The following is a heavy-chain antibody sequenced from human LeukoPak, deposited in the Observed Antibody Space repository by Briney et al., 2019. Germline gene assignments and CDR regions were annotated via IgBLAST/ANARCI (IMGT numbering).Heavy chain of an antibody. D-gene: IGHD6-19*01. J-gene: IGHJ4*02. CDR1: GFVIDGYV. CDR2: ISWNSGNI. Sequence: GGSLRLSCAASGFVIDGYVMHWVRHAPGKGLEWVSGISWNSGNIGYADSVKGRFTISRDNAKNSLYLQMNSLRPEDTALYYCAKELRIGTGCYYWGQGTPVTVSS. V-gene: IGHV3-9*01. CDR3: AKELRIGTGCYY.